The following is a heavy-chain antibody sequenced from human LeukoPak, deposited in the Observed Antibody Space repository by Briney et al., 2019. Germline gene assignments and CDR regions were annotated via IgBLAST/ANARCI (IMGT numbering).Heavy chain of an antibody. D-gene: IGHD1-26*01. Sequence: SETLSLTCAVYGGSFSGYYWSWIRQPPGKGLEWIGEINHSGSTNYNPSLKSRVTISVDTSKNQFSLKLSSVTAADTAVYYCARGPREGAIGFDYWGQETLVTVSS. CDR2: INHSGST. V-gene: IGHV4-34*01. CDR1: GGSFSGYY. J-gene: IGHJ4*02. CDR3: ARGPREGAIGFDY.